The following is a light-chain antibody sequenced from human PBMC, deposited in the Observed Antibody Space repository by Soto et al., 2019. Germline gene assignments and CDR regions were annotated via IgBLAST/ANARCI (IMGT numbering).Light chain of an antibody. CDR3: QSYDSSLSVLYV. CDR1: RSNIGAGYD. V-gene: IGLV1-40*01. Sequence: HSVLTQPPSVSGAPGQRVTISCTGRRSNIGAGYDVHWYQQLPGTAPKLLIYGNSNRPSGVPDRFSGSKSGTSASLAITGLQAEDEADYYCQSYDSSLSVLYVFGAGTKVTVL. J-gene: IGLJ1*01. CDR2: GNS.